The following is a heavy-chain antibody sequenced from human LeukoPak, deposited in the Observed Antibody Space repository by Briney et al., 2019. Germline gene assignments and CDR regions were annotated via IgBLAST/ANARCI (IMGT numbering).Heavy chain of an antibody. J-gene: IGHJ4*02. Sequence: PSETLSLTCIISGGSISSYYWSWIRQPPGKGLEWIGYIYYSGSTNYNPSLKSRVTISVDTSKNQFSLKLSSVTAADTAVYYCASYSYYYDSSGYFDYWGQGTLVTVSS. CDR3: ASYSYYYDSSGYFDY. D-gene: IGHD3-22*01. CDR2: IYYSGST. V-gene: IGHV4-59*01. CDR1: GGSISSYY.